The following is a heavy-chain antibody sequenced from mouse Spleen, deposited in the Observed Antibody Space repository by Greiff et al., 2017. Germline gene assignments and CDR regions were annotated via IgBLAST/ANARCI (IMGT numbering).Heavy chain of an antibody. V-gene: IGHV1-64*01. Sequence: QVQLQQPGAELVKPGASVKLSCKASGYTFTSYWMHWVKQRPGQGLEWIGMIHPNSGSTNYNEKFKSKATLTVDKSSNTAYMQLSSLTSEDSAVYYCARYYGNYVRYFDVWGAGTTVTVSS. CDR1: GYTFTSYW. D-gene: IGHD2-1*01. CDR2: IHPNSGST. CDR3: ARYYGNYVRYFDV. J-gene: IGHJ1*01.